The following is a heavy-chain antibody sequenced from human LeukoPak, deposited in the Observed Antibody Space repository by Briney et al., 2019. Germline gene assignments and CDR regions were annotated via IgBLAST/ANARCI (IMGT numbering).Heavy chain of an antibody. CDR3: ASGSDFWSGYYPHYNYYMDV. CDR2: MNPNSGNT. CDR1: GSTFTSYD. D-gene: IGHD3-3*01. Sequence: ASVKVSFKASGSTFTSYDINWVRQATGQGLEWMGWMNPNSGNTGYAQKFQGRVTMTRDTSISTAYMELSSLRSEDTAVYYCASGSDFWSGYYPHYNYYMDVWGKGTTVTVSS. J-gene: IGHJ6*03. V-gene: IGHV1-8*01.